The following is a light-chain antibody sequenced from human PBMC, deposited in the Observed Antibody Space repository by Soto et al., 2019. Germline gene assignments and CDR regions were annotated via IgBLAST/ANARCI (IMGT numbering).Light chain of an antibody. CDR2: AAS. CDR1: QGVRND. CDR3: LQHSTYPLT. Sequence: DIQMTQFPSSLSASVGDRVTITCRVSQGVRNDLGWYQQKPGKAPKRLIYAASSLQSGVPSRFSGSGSGTEFTLAISSLQPEDSATFYCLQHSTYPLTFGQGTKVEIK. J-gene: IGKJ1*01. V-gene: IGKV1-17*01.